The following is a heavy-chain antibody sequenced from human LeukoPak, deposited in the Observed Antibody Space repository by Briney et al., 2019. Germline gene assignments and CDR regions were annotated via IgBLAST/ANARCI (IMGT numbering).Heavy chain of an antibody. J-gene: IGHJ6*03. CDR2: INCNGGTT. CDR1: AFSFDDDG. Sequence: VGSLRLSCAASAFSFDDDGMSWGRQAPGEELEWGSGINCNGGTTSYTESVKGRVTISRDNAKSSLYLQMSNVRAEDTALYYFPRVSSMRYSSSMAAWGKGTQATVPS. V-gene: IGHV3-20*04. CDR3: PRVSSMRYSSSMAA.